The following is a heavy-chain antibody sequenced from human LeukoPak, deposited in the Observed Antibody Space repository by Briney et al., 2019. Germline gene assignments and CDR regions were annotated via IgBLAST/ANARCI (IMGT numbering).Heavy chain of an antibody. Sequence: SGPTLVKPTQTLTLTRTFSGFSLSTSGVGVGWIRQPPGKALEWLALIYWNDDKRYSPSLKSRLTITKDTSKNQVVLTMTNMDPVDTATYYCAHSGYYDFWSGYFSGWFDPWGQGTLVTVSS. CDR1: GFSLSTSGVG. CDR3: AHSGYYDFWSGYFSGWFDP. CDR2: IYWNDDK. V-gene: IGHV2-5*01. J-gene: IGHJ5*02. D-gene: IGHD3-3*01.